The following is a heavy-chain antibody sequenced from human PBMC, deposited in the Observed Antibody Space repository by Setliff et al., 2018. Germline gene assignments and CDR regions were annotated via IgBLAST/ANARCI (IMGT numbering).Heavy chain of an antibody. D-gene: IGHD2-15*01. V-gene: IGHV4-34*01. Sequence: PSETLSLTCAVYSGSFSGYYWSWIRQPPGKGLEWIGEINHSGSTNYNPSLKSRVTISLDTSENEFSLKLSPVTAADTAVYYCARERRFCIGRGCYSGSYYYYMDVWGKGTTVTVSS. CDR1: SGSFSGYY. CDR3: ARERRFCIGRGCYSGSYYYYMDV. CDR2: INHSGST. J-gene: IGHJ6*03.